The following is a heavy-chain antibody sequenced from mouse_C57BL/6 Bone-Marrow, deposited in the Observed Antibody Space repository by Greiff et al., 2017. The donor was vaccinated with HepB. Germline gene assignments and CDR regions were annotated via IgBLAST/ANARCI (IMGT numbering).Heavy chain of an antibody. CDR3: ARDAFLLWDYFDY. D-gene: IGHD2-1*01. CDR2: SRNKANDYTT. Sequence: DVQLVESGGGLVQSGRSLRLSCATSGFTFSDFYMEWVRQAPGKGLEWIAASRNKANDYTTEYSASVKGRFIVSRDTSQSILYLQMNALRAEDTAIYYCARDAFLLWDYFDYWGQGTTLTVSS. J-gene: IGHJ2*01. V-gene: IGHV7-1*01. CDR1: GFTFSDFY.